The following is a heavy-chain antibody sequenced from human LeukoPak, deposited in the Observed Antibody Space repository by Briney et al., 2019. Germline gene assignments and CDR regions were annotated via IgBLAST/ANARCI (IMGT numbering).Heavy chain of an antibody. V-gene: IGHV3-74*01. Sequence: PGGSLRLSCAASGFPFSNYWMSWVRQAPGKGLVWVSRIEGDGSSTTYADYVKGRFTISRDNAKNTLYLQMNSLRAEDTAVYFCARDPSAFAGYFDFWGQGTLVTASS. CDR2: IEGDGSST. CDR1: GFPFSNYW. CDR3: ARDPSAFAGYFDF. J-gene: IGHJ4*02. D-gene: IGHD3-10*01.